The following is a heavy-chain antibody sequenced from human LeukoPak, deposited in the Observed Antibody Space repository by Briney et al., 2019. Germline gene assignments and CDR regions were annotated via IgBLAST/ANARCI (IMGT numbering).Heavy chain of an antibody. CDR2: ISYDGSNK. CDR3: AKDQAAAGTDFDY. J-gene: IGHJ4*02. V-gene: IGHV3-30*18. Sequence: PGGSLRLSCAASGFTFSTYGMHWVRQAPGKGLEWVAVISYDGSNKYYADSVKGRFTISRDNSKNTLYLQMNSLRAEDTAVYYCAKDQAAAGTDFDYWGQGTLVTVSS. D-gene: IGHD6-13*01. CDR1: GFTFSTYG.